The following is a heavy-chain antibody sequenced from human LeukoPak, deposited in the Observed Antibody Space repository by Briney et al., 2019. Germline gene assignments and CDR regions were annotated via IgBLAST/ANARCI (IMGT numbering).Heavy chain of an antibody. V-gene: IGHV3-7*01. J-gene: IGHJ4*02. CDR3: ARVRKLRTRGVMDPLDY. Sequence: PGGSLRLSCAASGFTFNYYWLTWVRQPPGKGLEWVANIQQDGSEKYYVDSVKGRFIISRDNAKNSLYLQMNSLRAEDPAVYYCARVRKLRTRGVMDPLDYWGQGTLVTVSS. CDR2: IQQDGSEK. D-gene: IGHD3-10*01. CDR1: GFTFNYYW.